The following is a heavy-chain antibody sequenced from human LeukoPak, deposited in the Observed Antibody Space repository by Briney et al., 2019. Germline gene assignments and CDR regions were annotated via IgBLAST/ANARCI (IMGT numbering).Heavy chain of an antibody. CDR1: GFRVSIKY. CDR2: IYSGGDT. CDR3: AREGGPYRPLDY. Sequence: GGSLRLSCAASGFRVSIKYMSWVRQAPGKGLEWVSVIYSGGDTYYADSVKGRFTSSRDNSKNTLYLQMSSLRAEDTAVYCAREGGPYRPLDYSGQGTLVTVAS. J-gene: IGHJ4*02. V-gene: IGHV3-53*01.